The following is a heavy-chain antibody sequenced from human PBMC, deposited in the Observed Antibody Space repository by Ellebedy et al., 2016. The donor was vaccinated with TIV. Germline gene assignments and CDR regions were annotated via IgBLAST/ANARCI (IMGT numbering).Heavy chain of an antibody. J-gene: IGHJ4*02. Sequence: GESLKISCAASGFTFSSYGMHWVRQAPGKGLEWVAVIWYDGSNKYYADSVKGRFTISRDNSKNTLYLQMNSLRAEDTAVYYCARAPVPYIAVAANSGFDYWGQGTLVTVSS. CDR3: ARAPVPYIAVAANSGFDY. CDR2: IWYDGSNK. V-gene: IGHV3-30*19. D-gene: IGHD6-19*01. CDR1: GFTFSSYG.